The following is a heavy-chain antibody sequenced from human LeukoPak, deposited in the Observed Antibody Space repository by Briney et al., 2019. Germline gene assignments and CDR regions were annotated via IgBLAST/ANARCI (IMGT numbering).Heavy chain of an antibody. J-gene: IGHJ3*02. CDR3: ARNIEVDAFDI. D-gene: IGHD5-24*01. CDR1: GDSVSSGSHY. V-gene: IGHV4-30-2*01. CDR2: IYHSGST. Sequence: PSETLSLSCTVSGDSVSSGSHYWSWIRQPPGKVLEWIGYIYHSGSTYYDPSFKSRVTISVDRSKNQFSLKLSSVTAADTAVYYCARNIEVDAFDIWGQGTMVTVSS.